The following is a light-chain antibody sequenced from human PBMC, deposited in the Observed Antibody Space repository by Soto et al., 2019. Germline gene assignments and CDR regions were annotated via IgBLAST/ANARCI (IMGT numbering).Light chain of an antibody. CDR3: QQYYSTPPA. V-gene: IGKV4-1*01. CDR2: WAS. J-gene: IGKJ4*01. Sequence: DVVMTQSPDSLTLSLGERVAINCKSSQSLLYTYTNKNYLAWYQQKPGQPPKLLIYWASTRESGVPDRFSGSGSGTDFTLTISSLQAEDVAVYYCQQYYSTPPAFGGGTKVEI. CDR1: QSLLYTYTNKNY.